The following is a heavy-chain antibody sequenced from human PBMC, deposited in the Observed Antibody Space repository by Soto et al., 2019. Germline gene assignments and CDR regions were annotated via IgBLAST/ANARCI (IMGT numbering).Heavy chain of an antibody. CDR3: ARAWVVVTAPDY. CDR2: INAGNGNT. V-gene: IGHV1-3*05. Sequence: QVQLVQSGAEEKKPGASVKVSCKASGYTFTSYAMHWVRQAPGQRLEWMGWINAGNGNTKYSQKFQGRVTIPRDTSASTAYMELSSPRSEDTAVYYCARAWVVVTAPDYWGQGTLVTVSS. D-gene: IGHD2-21*02. J-gene: IGHJ4*02. CDR1: GYTFTSYA.